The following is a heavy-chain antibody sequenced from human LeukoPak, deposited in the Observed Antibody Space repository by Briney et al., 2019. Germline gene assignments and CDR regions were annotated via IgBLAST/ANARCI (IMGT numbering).Heavy chain of an antibody. V-gene: IGHV1-69*04. CDR3: ARDQSLVAYSSTWFDY. J-gene: IGHJ4*02. CDR1: GGTFSSYA. D-gene: IGHD6-13*01. Sequence: SVKVSCKASGGTFSSYAISWVRQAPGQGLEWMGRIIPILGIANYAQKFQGRVTITADKSTSTAYMELSSLRSEDTAVYYCARDQSLVAYSSTWFDYWGQGTPVTVSS. CDR2: IIPILGIA.